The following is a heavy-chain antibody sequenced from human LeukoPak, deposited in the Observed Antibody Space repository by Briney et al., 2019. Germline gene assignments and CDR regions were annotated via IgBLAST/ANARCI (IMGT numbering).Heavy chain of an antibody. CDR2: ISGSGGST. Sequence: GGSLRLSCAASGFTFSSYAMSWVRQAPGKGLEWVSAISGSGGSTYYADSVKGRFTISRDNSKNTLYLQMNSLRAEDTAVYYCAKDYYDSSGYFAEYFQHWGQGTLVTVSS. CDR3: AKDYYDSSGYFAEYFQH. CDR1: GFTFSSYA. D-gene: IGHD3-22*01. V-gene: IGHV3-23*01. J-gene: IGHJ1*01.